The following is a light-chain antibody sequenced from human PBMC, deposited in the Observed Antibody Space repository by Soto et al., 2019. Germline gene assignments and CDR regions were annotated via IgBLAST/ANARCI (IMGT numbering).Light chain of an antibody. CDR3: QLYGYTRPNT. V-gene: IGKV3-20*01. Sequence: EIVLTQSPGTLSLSPGEGATLSCRASPSISSRLAWYQQKPGQAPRLLIYDASNRATGIPDRFSGSGSGADFTRTISRLEPEDFAVYYCQLYGYTRPNTLGQGTKLEIK. CDR2: DAS. CDR1: PSISSR. J-gene: IGKJ2*01.